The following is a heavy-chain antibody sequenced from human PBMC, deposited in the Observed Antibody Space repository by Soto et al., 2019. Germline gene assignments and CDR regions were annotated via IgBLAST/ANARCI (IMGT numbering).Heavy chain of an antibody. V-gene: IGHV4-59*08. CDR3: SRGGHCTDGVCSALDY. CDR1: GGSISTYY. J-gene: IGHJ4*02. Sequence: QVQLQQSGPGLVKPSETLSLTCTVSGGSISTYYWSCIRQPPGKGLEWIGYIYYGGSANYNPSLGSRVTISLDRSKKQFSLRLNSVTAADTAVYYCSRGGHCTDGVCSALDYWGQGTLVTVSS. D-gene: IGHD2-8*01. CDR2: IYYGGSA.